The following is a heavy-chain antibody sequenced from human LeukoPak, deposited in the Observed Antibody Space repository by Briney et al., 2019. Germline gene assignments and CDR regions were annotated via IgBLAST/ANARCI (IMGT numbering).Heavy chain of an antibody. CDR1: GGSFSAYY. CDR3: ARGRNTYHTCIDY. D-gene: IGHD2-2*01. J-gene: IGHJ4*02. V-gene: IGHV4-34*01. Sequence: SETLSLTCAVYGGSFSAYYWSWIRQPPGKGVEWIGEIHHSGSTNYNPSLKSRVTISVDTSKNQFSLKLSSVTAADTAVYYCARGRNTYHTCIDYWGQGTLVTVSS. CDR2: IHHSGST.